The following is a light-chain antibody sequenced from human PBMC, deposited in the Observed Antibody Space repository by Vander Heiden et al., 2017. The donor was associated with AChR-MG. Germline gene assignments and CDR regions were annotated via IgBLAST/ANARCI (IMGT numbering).Light chain of an antibody. CDR1: QSLLHSNGYNY. Sequence: DIVMTQSPLSLPVTPGEPPSISCRSSQSLLHSNGYNYLDWYLQKPGQSPQLLIYLGSNRASGVPDRFSGSGSGTDFTLKISRVDAEDVGVYYCRRSLQTGKTFGPGTKVEIK. CDR2: LGS. V-gene: IGKV2-28*01. CDR3: RRSLQTGKT. J-gene: IGKJ1*01.